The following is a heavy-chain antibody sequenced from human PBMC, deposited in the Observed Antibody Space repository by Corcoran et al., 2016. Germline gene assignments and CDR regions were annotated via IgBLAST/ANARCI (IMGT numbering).Heavy chain of an antibody. CDR1: GFTFSSYG. V-gene: IGHV3-33*01. J-gene: IGHJ4*02. Sequence: QVQLVESGGGVVQPGRSLRLSCAASGFTFSSYGMHWVRQAPGKGLEWVAVLWYDGSNKYYADSVKGRFTISRDNSKNTLYLQMNSLRAEDTAVYYCARDGSTDSSGYYMDYWGQGTLVTVSS. D-gene: IGHD3-22*01. CDR3: ARDGSTDSSGYYMDY. CDR2: LWYDGSNK.